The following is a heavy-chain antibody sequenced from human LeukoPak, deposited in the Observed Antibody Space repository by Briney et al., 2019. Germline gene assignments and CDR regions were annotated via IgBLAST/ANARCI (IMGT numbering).Heavy chain of an antibody. CDR2: IKGDGIST. V-gene: IGHV3-74*01. D-gene: IGHD3-3*01. J-gene: IGHJ4*02. Sequence: GGSLRLSCAASGFDFSSNWMHWVRHAPGQGLVWVSRIKGDGISTNYADSVKGRFTISRDIAKNTLYLQMNSLRAEDTGVYYCAKDHYWSIDYWGRGALVTVSS. CDR3: AKDHYWSIDY. CDR1: GFDFSSNW.